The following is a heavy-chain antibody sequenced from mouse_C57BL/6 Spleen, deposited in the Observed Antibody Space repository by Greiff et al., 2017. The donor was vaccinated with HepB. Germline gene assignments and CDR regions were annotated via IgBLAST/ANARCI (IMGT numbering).Heavy chain of an antibody. J-gene: IGHJ2*01. CDR3: ARRDGSPYLDY. V-gene: IGHV1-50*01. Sequence: VQLQQSGAELVKPGASVKLSCKASGYTFTSYWMQWVKQRPGQGLEWIGEIDPSDSYTNYNQKFKGKATLTVDTSSSTAYMQLSSLPSEDSAVYYCARRDGSPYLDYWGQGTTLTVSS. CDR1: GYTFTSYW. D-gene: IGHD1-1*01. CDR2: IDPSDSYT.